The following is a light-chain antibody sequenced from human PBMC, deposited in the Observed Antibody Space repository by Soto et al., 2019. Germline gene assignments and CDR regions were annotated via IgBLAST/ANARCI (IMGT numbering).Light chain of an antibody. J-gene: IGLJ3*02. Sequence: QSALTQPASVSGSPGQSITISCTGTSSDVGGYNYVSWYQQHPGKALKLMISEVSHRPSGVSNRFSGSKSGNTASLTISGLQAEDEADYYCSSYTTTSTWVFGGGTKLTVL. CDR3: SSYTTTSTWV. V-gene: IGLV2-14*01. CDR2: EVS. CDR1: SSDVGGYNY.